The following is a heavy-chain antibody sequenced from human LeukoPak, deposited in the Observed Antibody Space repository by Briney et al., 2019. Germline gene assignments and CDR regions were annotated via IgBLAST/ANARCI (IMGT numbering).Heavy chain of an antibody. CDR3: ARLLPQRAYDSSGYYGAFDI. D-gene: IGHD3-22*01. J-gene: IGHJ3*02. Sequence: GESLKISCKGSGYSFTSYWIGWVRQMPGKGLEWMGIIYPGDSDTRYSPSFQGQVTISADKSISTAYLQWSSLKASDTAMYYCARLLPQRAYDSSGYYGAFDIWGQGTMVTVSS. CDR1: GYSFTSYW. V-gene: IGHV5-51*01. CDR2: IYPGDSDT.